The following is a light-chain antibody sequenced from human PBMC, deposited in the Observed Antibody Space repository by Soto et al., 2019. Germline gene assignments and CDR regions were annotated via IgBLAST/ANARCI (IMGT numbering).Light chain of an antibody. CDR1: HDSKRY. CDR3: QQYEKLPFT. Sequence: DIQMTQSPSSLSASAGDRVTITCQASHDSKRYLHWYQQKPGRAPKRLIYDASNLDIGVPSRFSGSGSGTDFSLTISSLQPEDFGTYYCQQYEKLPFTFGPGTTVDVK. J-gene: IGKJ3*01. CDR2: DAS. V-gene: IGKV1-33*01.